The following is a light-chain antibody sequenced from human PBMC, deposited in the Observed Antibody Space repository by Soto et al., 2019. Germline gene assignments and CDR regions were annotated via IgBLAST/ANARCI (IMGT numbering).Light chain of an antibody. J-gene: IGLJ2*01. Sequence: QSALTQPASVSGSPGQSITISCTGTSSDVGGYNYVSWYQQHPGKAPKLMIYDVSNRPSGVSNRFSGSKSGNTASLTISGLQAADEADYYCSSYTSRSTLDVVFGGGTKVTVL. V-gene: IGLV2-14*01. CDR2: DVS. CDR1: SSDVGGYNY. CDR3: SSYTSRSTLDVV.